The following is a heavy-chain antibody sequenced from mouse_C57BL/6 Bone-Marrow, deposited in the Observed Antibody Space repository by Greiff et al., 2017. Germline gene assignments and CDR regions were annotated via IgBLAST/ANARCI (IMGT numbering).Heavy chain of an antibody. CDR1: GYTFTSYG. CDR3: ARSLGRGGYFDV. V-gene: IGHV1-81*01. D-gene: IGHD4-1*01. Sequence: VQLQQSGAELARPGASVKLSCKASGYTFTSYGISWVKQRPGQGLEWIGEIYPRSGNTYYNEKFKGKATLTADKSSSTAYMELRSLTSEDSAVDFCARSLGRGGYFDVWGTGTTVTVSS. J-gene: IGHJ1*03. CDR2: IYPRSGNT.